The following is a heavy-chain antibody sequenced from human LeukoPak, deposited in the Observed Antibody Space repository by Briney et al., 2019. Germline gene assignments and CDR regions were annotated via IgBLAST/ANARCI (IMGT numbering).Heavy chain of an antibody. CDR1: GFTFSSYA. D-gene: IGHD1-26*01. CDR2: ISTTGAST. Sequence: GESLRLSCAASGFTFSSYAMAWVRQAPGKGLEWVSGISTTGASTYYPDSVKGRFTISRDNSKNALYLQMNSLRDEDAAVYYCAKCEGESYWGAFAFWGQGTVVTVSS. CDR3: AKCEGESYWGAFAF. V-gene: IGHV3-23*01. J-gene: IGHJ3*01.